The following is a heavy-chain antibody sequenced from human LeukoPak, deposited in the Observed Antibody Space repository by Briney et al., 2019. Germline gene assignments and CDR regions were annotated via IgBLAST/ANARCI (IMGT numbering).Heavy chain of an antibody. CDR3: ARQKRAFDY. J-gene: IGHJ4*02. CDR1: GFNFSDYY. CDR2: MSNNGSAA. V-gene: IGHV3-11*01. Sequence: GGSLSLPCAASGFNFSDYYMIGIRQAPGRALEWLSYMSNNGSAAYYRDSAKGRFTISRDNAKSALYLEMNSLTVEDTAVYYCARQKRAFDYWGRGTLVTVST.